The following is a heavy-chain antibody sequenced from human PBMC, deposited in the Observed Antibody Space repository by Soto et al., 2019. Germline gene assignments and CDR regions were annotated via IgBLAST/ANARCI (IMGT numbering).Heavy chain of an antibody. CDR3: ASAQGDY. J-gene: IGHJ4*02. CDR2: ISWDGETT. CDR1: GFTFDDHN. V-gene: IGHV3-43*01. Sequence: EVHLVESGGVVVQPGGSLRLSCAASGFTFDDHNMHWVRQASGKGLEWVSLISWDGETTYYADSVKGRFTISRDNSKNSLYLQMHALTTEDTALYYCASAQGDYWGQGTLVTVAS.